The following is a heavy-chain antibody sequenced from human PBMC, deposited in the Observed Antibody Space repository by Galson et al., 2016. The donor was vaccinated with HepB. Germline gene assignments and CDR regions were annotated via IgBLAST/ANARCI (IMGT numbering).Heavy chain of an antibody. CDR2: IISTGSDI. V-gene: IGHV3-21*01. CDR1: GFTFSTQS. Sequence: SLRLSCAASGFTFSTQSMNWVRQAPGKGLEWVASIISTGSDISYADSVKGRFTISRDNANNSLYLQMNSLRVEDTAVYYCARGIGRTDRRHWFDPWGQGALVTVSS. D-gene: IGHD1-26*01. CDR3: ARGIGRTDRRHWFDP. J-gene: IGHJ5*02.